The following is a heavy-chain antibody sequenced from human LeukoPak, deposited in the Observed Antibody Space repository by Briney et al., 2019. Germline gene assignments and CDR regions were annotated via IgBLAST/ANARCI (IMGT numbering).Heavy chain of an antibody. CDR1: GYTFTGYY. J-gene: IGHJ4*02. CDR3: ARDDCGGDCYSLDY. Sequence: ASVKVSCKASGYTFTGYYMHWVRQAPGQGLECMGWINPNSGGTNYAQKFQGRVTMTRDTSISTAYMELSRLRSDDTAVYYCARDDCGGDCYSLDYWGQGTLVTVSS. D-gene: IGHD2-21*02. V-gene: IGHV1-2*02. CDR2: INPNSGGT.